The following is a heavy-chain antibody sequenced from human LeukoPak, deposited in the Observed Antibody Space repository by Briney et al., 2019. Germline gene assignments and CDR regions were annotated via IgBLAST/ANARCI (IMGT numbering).Heavy chain of an antibody. CDR2: ISYDGSNK. D-gene: IGHD5-12*01. CDR3: AKVGGYVYYYYYGMDV. V-gene: IGHV3-30*18. Sequence: GRSLRLSCAASGFTFSSYGMRWVRQAPGKGVEWVAVISYDGSNKYYADSVKGRFTISRDNSKNTLYLQMNSLRAEDTAVYYCAKVGGYVYYYYYGMDVWGQGTTVTVSS. CDR1: GFTFSSYG. J-gene: IGHJ6*02.